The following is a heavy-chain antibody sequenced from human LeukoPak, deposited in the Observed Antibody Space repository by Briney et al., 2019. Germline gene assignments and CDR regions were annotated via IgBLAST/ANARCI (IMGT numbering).Heavy chain of an antibody. CDR1: GFTFSTYG. CDR3: ARGSTYYDSSGQVPFDY. CDR2: ISYDGSNE. V-gene: IGHV3-30*03. D-gene: IGHD3-22*01. J-gene: IGHJ4*02. Sequence: PGGSLRLSCAASGFTFSTYGMHWVRQAPGKGLEWVAVISYDGSNEYYADSVKGRFTISRDNSKNTLYLQMSSLRAEDTAVYYCARGSTYYDSSGQVPFDYWGQGTLVTVSS.